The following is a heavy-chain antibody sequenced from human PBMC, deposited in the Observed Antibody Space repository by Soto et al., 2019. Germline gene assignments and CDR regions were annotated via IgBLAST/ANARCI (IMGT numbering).Heavy chain of an antibody. CDR3: ARDSGWLMEPMIFDP. V-gene: IGHV3-11*06. Sequence: QVQLVESGGGLVKPGGSLRLSCEASGCTFSDYYMSWIRQAPGKGLEWVSYISSSSSYTNYADSVKGRFTISRDNAKNSLYLQMNSLRAEDTAVYYCARDSGWLMEPMIFDPWGQGTLVTVSS. CDR2: ISSSSSYT. D-gene: IGHD6-19*01. CDR1: GCTFSDYY. J-gene: IGHJ5*02.